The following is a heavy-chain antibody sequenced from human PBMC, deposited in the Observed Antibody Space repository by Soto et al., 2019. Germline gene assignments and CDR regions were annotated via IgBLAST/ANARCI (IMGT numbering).Heavy chain of an antibody. Sequence: SETLSLTCTVSGGSISSGGYYWSWIRQHPGKGLEWIGYIYYSGSTYYNPSLKSRVTISVDTSKNQFSLKLSSVTAADTAVYYCARASAVPNRGYGYFDYWGQGTLVTVSS. CDR3: ARASAVPNRGYGYFDY. V-gene: IGHV4-31*03. CDR2: IYYSGST. J-gene: IGHJ4*02. CDR1: GGSISSGGYY. D-gene: IGHD6-25*01.